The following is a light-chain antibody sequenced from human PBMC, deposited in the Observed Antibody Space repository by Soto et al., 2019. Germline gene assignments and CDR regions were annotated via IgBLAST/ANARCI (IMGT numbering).Light chain of an antibody. Sequence: QTVVTQSPSASASLGASVKLTCTLSSGHSSYAIAWHQQQPEKGPRYLMKLNSDGSHSKGDGIPDRFSGSSSGAERYLTISSLQSEDEADYYCQTWGTGSVVFGGATKLTVL. CDR2: LNSDGSH. V-gene: IGLV4-69*01. CDR1: SGHSSYA. J-gene: IGLJ2*01. CDR3: QTWGTGSVV.